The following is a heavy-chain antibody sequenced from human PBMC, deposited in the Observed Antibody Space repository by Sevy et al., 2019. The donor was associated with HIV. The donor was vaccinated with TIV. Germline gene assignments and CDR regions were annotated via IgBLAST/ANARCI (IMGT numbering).Heavy chain of an antibody. CDR3: AKTIDSGGGVVPAANYFYYGMDV. CDR1: GFTFSGYA. J-gene: IGHJ6*02. V-gene: IGHV3-23*01. CDR2: INGKGRST. Sequence: PGGSLRLSCAVSGFTFSGYAMNWVRQAPGKGLEWVSAINGKGRSTHYADSVEGRFTISRDNSKNTLYLQMNSLRAEDTAVYYCAKTIDSGGGVVPAANYFYYGMDVWGQGTTVTVSS. D-gene: IGHD2-2*01.